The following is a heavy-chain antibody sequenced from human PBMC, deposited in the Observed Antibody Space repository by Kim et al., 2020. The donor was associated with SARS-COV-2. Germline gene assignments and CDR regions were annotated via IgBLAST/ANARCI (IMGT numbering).Heavy chain of an antibody. CDR2: IYPGDSDT. Sequence: GESLKISCKGSGYSFTSYWIGWVRQMPGKGLEWMGIIYPGDSDTRYSPSFQGQVTISADKSISTAYLQWSSLKASDTAMYYCARGEVGWLEADYFDYWGQGTLVTVSS. D-gene: IGHD6-19*01. CDR1: GYSFTSYW. CDR3: ARGEVGWLEADYFDY. J-gene: IGHJ4*02. V-gene: IGHV5-51*01.